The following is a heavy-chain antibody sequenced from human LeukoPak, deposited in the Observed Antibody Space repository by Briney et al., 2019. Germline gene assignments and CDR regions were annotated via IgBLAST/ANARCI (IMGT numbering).Heavy chain of an antibody. D-gene: IGHD2-8*01. Sequence: SETLSLTCTVSGGPISSYYWSWIRQPPGKGLEWIGYIYYSGSTNYNPSLKSRVTISIDTSKNQFSLKLSSVTAADTAVYYCARDQWTFDYWGQGTLVTVSS. J-gene: IGHJ4*02. CDR3: ARDQWTFDY. CDR2: IYYSGST. CDR1: GGPISSYY. V-gene: IGHV4-59*01.